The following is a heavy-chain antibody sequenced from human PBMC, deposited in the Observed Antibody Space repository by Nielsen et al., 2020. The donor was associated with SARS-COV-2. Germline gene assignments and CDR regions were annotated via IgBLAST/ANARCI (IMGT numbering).Heavy chain of an antibody. J-gene: IGHJ6*02. CDR3: AREGELLWFGERLNPLYGMDV. D-gene: IGHD3-10*01. Sequence: SETLSLTCTVSGGSISRYYWSWIRQPPGRGLESIGYIYDSGRTNFNPSRKSRVTISLDTSTNQVSLKLSSVTAADTAVYYCAREGELLWFGERLNPLYGMDVWGQGTTVTVSS. V-gene: IGHV4-59*01. CDR1: GGSISRYY. CDR2: IYDSGRT.